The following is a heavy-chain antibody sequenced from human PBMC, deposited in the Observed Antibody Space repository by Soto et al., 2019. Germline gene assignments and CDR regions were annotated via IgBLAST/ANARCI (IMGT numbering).Heavy chain of an antibody. V-gene: IGHV4-34*01. D-gene: IGHD3-9*01. CDR2: INHSGST. CDR1: GGSFSGYY. CDR3: ARGYDILTGYYLTPYYYYYGMDV. Sequence: QVQLQQWGAGLLKPSETLSLTCAVYGGSFSGYYWSWIRQPPVKGLEWIGEINHSGSTNYNPSLKSRVTISVDTSKNQFSLKLSSVTAADTAVYYCARGYDILTGYYLTPYYYYYGMDVCGQGTTVTVSS. J-gene: IGHJ6*02.